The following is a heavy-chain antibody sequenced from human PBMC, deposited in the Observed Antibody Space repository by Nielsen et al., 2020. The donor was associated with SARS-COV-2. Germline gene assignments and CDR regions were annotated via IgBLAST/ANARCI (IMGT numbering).Heavy chain of an antibody. V-gene: IGHV4-61*08. J-gene: IGHJ3*01. CDR1: GASVNYGDSS. Sequence: SETLSLTCTVSGASVNYGDSSWAWIRQPPGKGLEWLGFIHHSGATTYNPSLESRVTMSVDTSKNQFSLKLRSVTAADTAVYYCARPPDTWGQGTMVTVSS. CDR2: IHHSGAT. CDR3: ARPPDT.